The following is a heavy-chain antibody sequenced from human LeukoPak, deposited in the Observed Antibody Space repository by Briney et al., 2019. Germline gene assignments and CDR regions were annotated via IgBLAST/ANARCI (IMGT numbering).Heavy chain of an antibody. CDR3: ARGQSTYDAFDV. V-gene: IGHV3-23*01. J-gene: IGHJ3*01. CDR2: ISTSGGST. CDR1: GFTFSSCA. D-gene: IGHD2-2*01. Sequence: GGSLRLSCAASGFTFSSCAMSWVRQAPGKGLEWVSAISTSGGSTHYADSVKGRFTISRDNTKNTLYLQMNSLRAEDTAGYYCARGQSTYDAFDVWGQGTMVTVSS.